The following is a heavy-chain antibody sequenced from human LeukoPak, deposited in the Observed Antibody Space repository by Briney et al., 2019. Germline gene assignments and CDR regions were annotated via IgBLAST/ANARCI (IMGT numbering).Heavy chain of an antibody. J-gene: IGHJ3*01. CDR1: GFTFISFG. D-gene: IGHD2-15*01. V-gene: IGHV3-30*18. Sequence: GGSLRLSCAASGFTFISFGMHWVRQAPGKGLQWVALISFDGGDKYYADSVKGRFTISRDNSKNTLNLQMNSLRTEDTAVFYCAKPRDIDSWAFDVWGQGTMVTVSS. CDR3: AKPRDIDSWAFDV. CDR2: ISFDGGDK.